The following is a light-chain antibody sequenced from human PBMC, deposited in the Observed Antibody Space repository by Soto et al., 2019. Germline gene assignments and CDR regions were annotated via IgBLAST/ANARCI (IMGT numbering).Light chain of an antibody. CDR3: HQYYTTPQT. V-gene: IGKV4-1*01. Sequence: VLTQSPSSLAVSLGERATVNCRSSQSVLDNSTNNSYLAWYQKKPGHPPKLLVHWASVREAGVPDRFSGGGSGTDFTLTISSLQAEDVAVYYCHQYYTTPQTFGQGTPLEIK. CDR1: QSVLDNSTNNSY. J-gene: IGKJ2*01. CDR2: WAS.